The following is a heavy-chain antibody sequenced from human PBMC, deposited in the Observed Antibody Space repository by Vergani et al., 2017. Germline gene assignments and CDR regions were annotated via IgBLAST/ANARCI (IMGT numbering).Heavy chain of an antibody. Sequence: VQLVESGGGLIQPGGSLRLSCAASGFTVSSNYMSWVRQAPGKGLEWVSVIYSGGSTYDADSVKGRFTIPRDNSKNPLYLQMNSLRAEDTAVYYCARAAYSSAEGGAFDIWGQGTMVTVSS. J-gene: IGHJ3*02. CDR1: GFTVSSNY. CDR3: ARAAYSSAEGGAFDI. D-gene: IGHD3-22*01. V-gene: IGHV3-53*01. CDR2: IYSGGST.